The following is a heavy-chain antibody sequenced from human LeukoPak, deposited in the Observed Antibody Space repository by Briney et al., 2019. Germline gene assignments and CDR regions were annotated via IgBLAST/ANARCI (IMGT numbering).Heavy chain of an antibody. CDR1: GFTFSDYY. CDR3: ARAPYYYGMDV. J-gene: IGHJ6*04. V-gene: IGHV3-11*05. CDR2: ISSSSSYT. Sequence: GGSLRLSCAASGFTFSDYYMSWIRQAPGKGLEWVSYISSSSSYTNYADSVKGRFTISRDNAKNSLYLQMNSLRAEDTAVYYCARAPYYYGMDVWGKGTTVTVSS.